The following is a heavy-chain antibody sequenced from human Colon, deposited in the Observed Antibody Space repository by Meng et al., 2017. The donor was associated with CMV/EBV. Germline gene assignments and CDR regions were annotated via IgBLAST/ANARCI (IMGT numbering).Heavy chain of an antibody. CDR3: ARGIGYCSGGSCYSDY. D-gene: IGHD2-15*01. CDR2: ISGSGGST. J-gene: IGHJ4*02. Sequence: GESLKISCAASGFTFSSYAMSWVRQAPGKGLEWVSAISGSGGSTYYADSVKGRFTISRDNSKNTLYLQMNSLRAEDTAVYYCARGIGYCSGGSCYSDYWGQGTLVTVSS. V-gene: IGHV3-23*01. CDR1: GFTFSSYA.